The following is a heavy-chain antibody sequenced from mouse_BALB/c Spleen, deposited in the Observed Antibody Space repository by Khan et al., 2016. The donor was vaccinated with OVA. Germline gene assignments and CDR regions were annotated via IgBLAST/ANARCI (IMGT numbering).Heavy chain of an antibody. CDR1: GYSITSDYA. CDR2: ISYSGST. Sequence: EVELVESGPGLVKPSQSLSLTCTVTGYSITSDYAWNWIRQFPANKLEWMGYISYSGSTNYNPALKSRISITRDTSKNQFFLQLNSVTTEDTATYYCARDGSRYNYAMDYWGQGTSVTVSS. J-gene: IGHJ4*01. V-gene: IGHV3-2*02. CDR3: ARDGSRYNYAMDY. D-gene: IGHD2-3*01.